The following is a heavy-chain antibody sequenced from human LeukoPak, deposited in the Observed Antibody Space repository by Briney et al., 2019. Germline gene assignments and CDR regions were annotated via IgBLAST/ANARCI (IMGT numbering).Heavy chain of an antibody. D-gene: IGHD6-19*01. CDR3: ARGQGSSGWFNYYYYYMDV. J-gene: IGHJ6*03. Sequence: ASVKVSCKASGYTFTSYDINWVRQATGQGLEWMGWMNPNSGNTGYAQKFQGRVTITRNTSISTAYMELSSLRSEDTAVYYCARGQGSSGWFNYYYYYMDVWGKGTTVTVSS. CDR2: MNPNSGNT. CDR1: GYTFTSYD. V-gene: IGHV1-8*03.